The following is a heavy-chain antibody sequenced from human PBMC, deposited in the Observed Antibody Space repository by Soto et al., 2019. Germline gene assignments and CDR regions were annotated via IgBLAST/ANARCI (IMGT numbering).Heavy chain of an antibody. CDR3: ARPLPIFGVYNFDY. CDR2: IYYSGST. D-gene: IGHD3-3*01. CDR1: GGSISSGGYY. V-gene: IGHV4-31*03. Sequence: KPSETLSLTCTVSGGSISSGGYYWSWIRQHPGKGLEWIGYIYYSGSTYYNPSLKSRVTISVDTSKNQFSLKLSSVTAADTAVYFCARPLPIFGVYNFDYWGRRTLITVSS. J-gene: IGHJ4*02.